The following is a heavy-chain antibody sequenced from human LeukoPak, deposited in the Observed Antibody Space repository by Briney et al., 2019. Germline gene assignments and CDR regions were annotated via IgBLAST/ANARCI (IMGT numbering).Heavy chain of an antibody. D-gene: IGHD6-13*01. CDR2: IISDESST. CDR1: GFTFSSYW. Sequence: GGSLRLSCAASGFTFSSYWMHWVRQAPGKGLVWVSRIISDESSTSYADSVKGRFTISRDNAKNTLYLQMNSLRAEDTAVYYCASDSGYRSSFDYWGQGTLVTVSS. CDR3: ASDSGYRSSFDY. J-gene: IGHJ4*02. V-gene: IGHV3-74*01.